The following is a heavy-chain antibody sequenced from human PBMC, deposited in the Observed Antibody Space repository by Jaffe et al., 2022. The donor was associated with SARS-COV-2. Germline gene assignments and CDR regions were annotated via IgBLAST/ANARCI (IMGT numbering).Heavy chain of an antibody. CDR2: INTYYHNA. CDR1: GYSFSSYG. V-gene: IGHV1-18*01. CDR3: ARDLRGRGKGFDV. D-gene: IGHD2-15*01. Sequence: QVQLVQSGAEVKNPGASVKVSCKASGYSFSSYGISWVRQARGQGLEWLGMINTYYHNADYGQNPQGRVTLTLDTSTSTAYMEVRSLTSDDTAVYFCARDLRGRGKGFDVWGQGTLVTVSS. J-gene: IGHJ1*01.